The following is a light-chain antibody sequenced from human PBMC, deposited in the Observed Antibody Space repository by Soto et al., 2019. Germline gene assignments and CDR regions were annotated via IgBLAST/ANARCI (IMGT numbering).Light chain of an antibody. CDR2: AAS. Sequence: DIQLTQSPSFLSASVGDRVTITCRASQGISSYLAWYQQKPGKAPKLLIYAASTWQSGVPSRFSGSGSGTEFTLTISSLQPDDFATYDCQQLNSYPLTFGGGTKVEIK. CDR3: QQLNSYPLT. CDR1: QGISSY. J-gene: IGKJ4*01. V-gene: IGKV1-9*01.